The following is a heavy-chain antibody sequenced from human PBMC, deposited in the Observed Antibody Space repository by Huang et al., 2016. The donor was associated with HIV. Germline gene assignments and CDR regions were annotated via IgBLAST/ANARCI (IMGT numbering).Heavy chain of an antibody. CDR1: GGSISSSSYY. CDR2: IYHGGTT. D-gene: IGHD6-13*01. Sequence: QLQLQESGPGLVKPSETLSLTCTVSGGSISSSSYYWGWIRQPPGKGLEGFGSIYHGGTTYYNPSLKSRVTISVDTSRTQFSLKLSSVTAADTAVYYCAAHGRIVGIPAAPLRFDPWGQGTLVTVSS. V-gene: IGHV4-39*01. J-gene: IGHJ5*02. CDR3: AAHGRIVGIPAAPLRFDP.